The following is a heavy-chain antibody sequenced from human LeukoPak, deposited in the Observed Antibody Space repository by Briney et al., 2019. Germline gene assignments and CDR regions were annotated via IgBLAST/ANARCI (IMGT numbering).Heavy chain of an antibody. CDR2: ISEDGRNK. J-gene: IGHJ4*02. CDR3: AKDRETTASGTFDY. CDR1: GFTFSNYG. V-gene: IGHV3-30*18. D-gene: IGHD6-13*01. Sequence: PGGSLRLSCAASGFTFSNYGMHYVRQAPGKGLEWIAVISEDGRNKNFADSVKGRFTISRDNSHNTLSLQMNSLGPEDTGVYYCAKDRETTASGTFDYWGQGTLVTVSS.